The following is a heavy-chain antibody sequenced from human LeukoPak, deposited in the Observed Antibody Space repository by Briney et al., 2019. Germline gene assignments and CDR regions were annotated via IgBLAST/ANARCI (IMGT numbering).Heavy chain of an antibody. Sequence: HGASLKISCKGSGYSFTTYWIGWVRQMPGKGLKWMGITYPGDSDTSYSPSFQGQVTISADKSISTAYLQWTNLKASDTAMYYCARAPHLSGTFDYWGQGTLVTVSS. CDR2: TYPGDSDT. CDR1: GYSFTTYW. D-gene: IGHD3-10*01. V-gene: IGHV5-51*01. CDR3: ARAPHLSGTFDY. J-gene: IGHJ4*02.